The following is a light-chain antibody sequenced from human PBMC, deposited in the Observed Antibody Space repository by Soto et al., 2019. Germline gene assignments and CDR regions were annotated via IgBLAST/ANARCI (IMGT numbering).Light chain of an antibody. V-gene: IGLV1-44*01. J-gene: IGLJ3*02. CDR2: RDN. CDR3: TTWDDGLYGPV. Sequence: QSVLTQPPSASGTPGQTVTISCSGTRSNIGSNPVQWYLQLPGTAPKLLIYRDNERPSGVPDRFSGSKSGTSASLAISGLQSEDEAGYRCTTWDDGLYGPVFGGGTKVTVL. CDR1: RSNIGSNP.